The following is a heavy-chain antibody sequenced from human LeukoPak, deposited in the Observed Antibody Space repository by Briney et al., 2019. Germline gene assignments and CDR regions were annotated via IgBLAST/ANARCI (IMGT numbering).Heavy chain of an antibody. J-gene: IGHJ6*02. Sequence: SETLSLTCTVSGGSISNSIYYWGWIRQPPEKGLEWIGSIYYSGTTNYNPSLESRVTISVDASNNQVSLNLNSVTAADTAVYYCARGDYYYYGMDVWGQGTTVTVSS. CDR2: IYYSGTT. CDR3: ARGDYYYYGMDV. CDR1: GGSISNSIYY. V-gene: IGHV4-39*07.